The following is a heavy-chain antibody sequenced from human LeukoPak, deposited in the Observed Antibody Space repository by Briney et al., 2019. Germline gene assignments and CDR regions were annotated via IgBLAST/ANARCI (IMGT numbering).Heavy chain of an antibody. J-gene: IGHJ4*02. CDR3: AKCNDFWSGYLLY. CDR1: RFTFSSYA. CDR2: ISGSGGST. D-gene: IGHD3-3*01. Sequence: GGSLRLSCAASRFTFSSYAMTWVRQSPGKGLEWVSAISGSGGSTYYADSVKGRFTISRDNSKNTLYLQMNSLRAEDTAVYYCAKCNDFWSGYLLYWGQGTLVTVSS. V-gene: IGHV3-23*01.